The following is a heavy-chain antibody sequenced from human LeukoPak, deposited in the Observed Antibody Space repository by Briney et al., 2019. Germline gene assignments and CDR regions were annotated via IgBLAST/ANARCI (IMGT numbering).Heavy chain of an antibody. V-gene: IGHV4-61*02. J-gene: IGHJ6*03. CDR2: IYASGST. CDR1: GGSISSGSYY. CDR3: ARELVGVVLVPAAKTEYYYYYYMDV. D-gene: IGHD2-2*01. Sequence: SETLSLTCTVSGGSISSGSYYWSWIRQPAGKGLEWIGCIYASGSTNYNPSLKSRVTISVDTSKNQFSLKLSSVTAADTAVYYCARELVGVVLVPAAKTEYYYYYYMDVWGKGTTVTVSS.